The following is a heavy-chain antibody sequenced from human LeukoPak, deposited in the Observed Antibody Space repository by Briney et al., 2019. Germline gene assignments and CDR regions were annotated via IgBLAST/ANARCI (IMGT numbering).Heavy chain of an antibody. CDR3: ARHSIVVVPAATTQNLYNWFDP. CDR1: GGSFSGYY. CDR2: INHSGST. J-gene: IGHJ5*02. D-gene: IGHD2-2*01. V-gene: IGHV4-34*01. Sequence: PSETLSLTCAVYGGSFSGYYWSWIRQPPGKGLEWIGEINHSGSTNYNPSLKSRVTISVDTSKNQFSLKLSSVTAADTAVYYCARHSIVVVPAATTQNLYNWFDPWGQGTLVTVSS.